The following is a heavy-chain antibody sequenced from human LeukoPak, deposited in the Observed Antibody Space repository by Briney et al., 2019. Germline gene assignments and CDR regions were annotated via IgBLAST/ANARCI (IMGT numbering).Heavy chain of an antibody. J-gene: IGHJ6*03. CDR3: ARDGDTVLTRGYYYYMDV. CDR2: ISWNSGSI. D-gene: IGHD4-23*01. CDR1: GFTFDDYA. V-gene: IGHV3-9*01. Sequence: QPGRSLRLSCAASGFTFDDYAMHWVRQAPGKGLEWVSGISWNSGSIGYADSVKGRFTISRDNAKKSLSLQMNSLRAEDTAVYYCARDGDTVLTRGYYYYMDVWGKGTTLTVSS.